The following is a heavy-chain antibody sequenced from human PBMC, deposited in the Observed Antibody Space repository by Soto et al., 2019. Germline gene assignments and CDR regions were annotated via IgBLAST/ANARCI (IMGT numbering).Heavy chain of an antibody. D-gene: IGHD5-18*01. CDR3: ARDRGYSPDY. J-gene: IGHJ4*02. CDR2: INTDGSNT. CDR1: GFNFNTFW. Sequence: GGSLRLSCAASGFNFNTFWMHWVRQAPGKGLEWVSHINTDGSNTEYADSVKGRFTISRDNAKNSLYLQVNSLGAEDTAVYYCARDRGYSPDYWGQGTLVTVSS. V-gene: IGHV3-74*03.